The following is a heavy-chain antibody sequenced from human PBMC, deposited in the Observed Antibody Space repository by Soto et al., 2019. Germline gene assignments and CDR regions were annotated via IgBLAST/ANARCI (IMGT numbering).Heavy chain of an antibody. V-gene: IGHV1-2*04. CDR3: ARDVDGDYAGYYFDY. Sequence: ASVKVSCKASGYTFTGYYMHWVRQAPGQGLEWMGWINPNSGGTNYAQKFQGWVTMTRDTSISTAYMELSRLRSDDTAVYYCARDVDGDYAGYYFDYWGQGTLVTVSS. J-gene: IGHJ4*02. D-gene: IGHD4-17*01. CDR1: GYTFTGYY. CDR2: INPNSGGT.